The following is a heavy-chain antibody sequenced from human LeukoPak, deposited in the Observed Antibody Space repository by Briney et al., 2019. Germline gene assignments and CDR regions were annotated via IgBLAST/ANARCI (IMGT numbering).Heavy chain of an antibody. CDR3: AKDLSAAGTMGRYFDY. CDR1: GGSISPFY. J-gene: IGHJ4*02. V-gene: IGHV4-59*01. Sequence: SETLSLTCTVSGGSISPFYWIWIRQPPGKGLEWIGYISYSGSTSFNPSLKSRVTISVDTSTNQFSLALSSVTAADTAVYYCAKDLSAAGTMGRYFDYWGQGTLVTVSS. CDR2: ISYSGST. D-gene: IGHD6-13*01.